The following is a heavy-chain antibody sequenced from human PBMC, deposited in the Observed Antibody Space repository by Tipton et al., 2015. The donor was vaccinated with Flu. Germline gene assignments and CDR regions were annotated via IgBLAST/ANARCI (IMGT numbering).Heavy chain of an antibody. CDR3: ARRSSDYGGNCFDY. D-gene: IGHD4-23*01. Sequence: TLSLTCHVSRYSISTGFYWGWLRQPPGRGLEWIGNIYRSGSSYSNPSLRSRVTISVDTSKNQFFLRLNSVTAADTAVYYCARRSSDYGGNCFDYWGQGTLVTVSS. J-gene: IGHJ4*02. CDR1: RYSISTGFY. V-gene: IGHV4-38-2*01. CDR2: IYRSGSS.